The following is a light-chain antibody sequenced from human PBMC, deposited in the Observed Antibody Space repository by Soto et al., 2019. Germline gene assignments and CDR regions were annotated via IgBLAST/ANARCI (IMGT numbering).Light chain of an antibody. CDR3: QAGHSSRRVV. Sequence: SYELTQPPSVSVSPGQTASITCSGDNLGDKYVCWYQQKPGQSPVMVIYQDSERPSGIPERFSGSTSGDGATLTISGTQAVDEAEYYCQAGHSSRRVVFGGGTKRTV. CDR2: QDS. V-gene: IGLV3-1*01. CDR1: NLGDKY. J-gene: IGLJ2*01.